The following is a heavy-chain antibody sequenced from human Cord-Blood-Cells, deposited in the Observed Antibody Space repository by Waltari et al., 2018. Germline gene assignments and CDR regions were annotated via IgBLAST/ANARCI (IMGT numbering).Heavy chain of an antibody. CDR1: GFTFSSYG. D-gene: IGHD6-6*01. J-gene: IGHJ3*02. V-gene: IGHV3-33*01. CDR2: IWYDGSNK. CDR3: VREFRPAARDAFDI. Sequence: QVQLVESGGGVVQPGRSLRLSCAASGFTFSSYGMHWVRQAPGKGLEWVAVIWYDGSNKYYADSVKGRFTISRDNSKNTLYLQMNSLRAEDTAVYYCVREFRPAARDAFDIWGQGTMVTVSS.